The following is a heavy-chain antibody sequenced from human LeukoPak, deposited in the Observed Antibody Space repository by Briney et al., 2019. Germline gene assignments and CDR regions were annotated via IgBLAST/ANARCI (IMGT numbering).Heavy chain of an antibody. CDR3: ARDLRGHDYGGNPIYY. CDR2: ISAYNGNT. J-gene: IGHJ4*02. D-gene: IGHD4-23*01. V-gene: IGHV1-18*01. CDR1: GYTFTSYG. Sequence: GASVKVSCKASGYTFTSYGISWVRQAPGQGLEWMGWISAYNGNTNYAQKLQCRVTMTTDTSTSTAYMELRSLRSDDTAVYYCARDLRGHDYGGNPIYYWGQGTLVTVSS.